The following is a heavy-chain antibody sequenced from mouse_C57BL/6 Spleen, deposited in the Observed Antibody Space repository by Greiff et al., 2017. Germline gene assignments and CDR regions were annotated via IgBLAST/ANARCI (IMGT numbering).Heavy chain of an antibody. CDR2: IYPGSGST. CDR1: GYTFTSYW. V-gene: IGHV1-55*01. D-gene: IGHD2-1*01. J-gene: IGHJ4*01. CDR3: ARNYGNYVIYAMDY. Sequence: QVQLQQPGAELVKPGASVKMSCKASGYTFTSYWITWVKQRPGQGLEWIGDIYPGSGSTNYNEKFKSKATLTVDTSSSTAYMQLSSLTSEDSAVYDWARNYGNYVIYAMDYWGQGTSVTVSS.